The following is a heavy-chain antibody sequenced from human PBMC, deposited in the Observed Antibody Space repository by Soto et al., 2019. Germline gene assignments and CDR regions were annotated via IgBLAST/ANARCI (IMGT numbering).Heavy chain of an antibody. D-gene: IGHD6-13*01. V-gene: IGHV4-31*03. J-gene: IGHJ4*02. CDR1: GGSISSDGYY. CDR3: ATGGTWLPFDH. CDR2: FYYTGTT. Sequence: QVQLQESGPGLVKPSQTLSLTCTVSGGSISSDGYYWTWIRQHPGKGLEWIGYFYYTGTTDYNPSLKSRVTISVDTTKNQFSLKLTSMTAADTAVYYCATGGTWLPFDHWGQGTLVTASS.